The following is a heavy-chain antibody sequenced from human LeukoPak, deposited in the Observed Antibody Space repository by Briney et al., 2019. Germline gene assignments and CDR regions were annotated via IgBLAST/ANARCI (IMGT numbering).Heavy chain of an antibody. J-gene: IGHJ6*04. CDR2: IWYDGNNK. Sequence: GGSLRLSCAASGFSFSAYGMHWVRQAPGKGLEWVALIWYDGNNKYYADSVKGRFTISRDNSKNTLYLQMNSLTAEATAVYYCARGSESYDYYSYGMDVWGKGTTVTVS. V-gene: IGHV3-33*01. D-gene: IGHD5-12*01. CDR3: ARGSESYDYYSYGMDV. CDR1: GFSFSAYG.